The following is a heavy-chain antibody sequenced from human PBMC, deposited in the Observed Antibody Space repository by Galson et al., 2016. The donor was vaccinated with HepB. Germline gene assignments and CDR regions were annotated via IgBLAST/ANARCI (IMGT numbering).Heavy chain of an antibody. CDR2: ISAGGGPT. J-gene: IGHJ5*01. CDR3: AYVPSAGGFDF. V-gene: IGHV3-48*03. Sequence: SLRLSCAASGFSFSTYAMHWVRQAPGKGLEWVSYISAGGGPTYYADAVKGRFTISRDNGANSLFLQMNSLRVEDTAVYFCAYVPSAGGFDFWGQGSLVTVSS. CDR1: GFSFSTYA. D-gene: IGHD3-16*01.